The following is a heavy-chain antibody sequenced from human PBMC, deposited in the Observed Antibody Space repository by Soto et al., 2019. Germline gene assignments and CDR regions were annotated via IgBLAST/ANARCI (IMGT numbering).Heavy chain of an antibody. CDR2: IIPIFGTA. Sequence: QVQLVQSGAEVKKPGSSVKVSCKASGGTFSSYAISWVRQAPGQGLEWMGGIIPIFGTANYAQKFQGRVTSTADKATSTAYMELSSLRSEDTAVYYCARDNSVTIFGVVDDYYYGMDVWGQGTTVTVSS. D-gene: IGHD3-3*01. CDR3: ARDNSVTIFGVVDDYYYGMDV. CDR1: GGTFSSYA. V-gene: IGHV1-69*06. J-gene: IGHJ6*02.